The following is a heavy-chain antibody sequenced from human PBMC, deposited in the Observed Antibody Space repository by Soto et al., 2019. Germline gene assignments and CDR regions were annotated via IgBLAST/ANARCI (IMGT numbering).Heavy chain of an antibody. CDR1: GYTFTSYY. CDR3: ARALHMVERAGGWFDP. V-gene: IGHV1-46*01. CDR2: INPSGGST. J-gene: IGHJ5*02. D-gene: IGHD3-10*01. Sequence: QVQLVQSGAEVKKPGASVKVSCKASGYTFTSYYMHWVRQAPGQGLEWMGIINPSGGSTSYAQKFQGRVTMTRDTSTSTAYMELSSLRSEDTAVYYCARALHMVERAGGWFDPWGQGTLVTVSS.